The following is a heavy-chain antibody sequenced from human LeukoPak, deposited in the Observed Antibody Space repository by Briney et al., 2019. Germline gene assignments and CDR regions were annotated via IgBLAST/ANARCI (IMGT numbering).Heavy chain of an antibody. CDR1: GGYIITSGHY. J-gene: IGHJ5*02. Sequence: SETLSLTCTVSGGYIITSGHYWGWIRQPPGKGLEWIGSVYYTGVTSTNPFFRSRMSISVDTSKNQSSLNLTSVTAADAAVYYCARERSSSGGHNWFDPWGQGTLVTVSS. V-gene: IGHV4-39*07. CDR3: ARERSSSGGHNWFDP. CDR2: VYYTGVT. D-gene: IGHD4-23*01.